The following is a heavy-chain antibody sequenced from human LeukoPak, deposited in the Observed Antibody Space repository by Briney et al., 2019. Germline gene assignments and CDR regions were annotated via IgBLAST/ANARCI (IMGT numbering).Heavy chain of an antibody. CDR3: ARDSVSRRYLDL. CDR1: GGTFSSYA. V-gene: IGHV1-69*13. D-gene: IGHD5/OR15-5a*01. Sequence: SVKVSCKASGGTFSSYAISWVRQAPGQGLEWMGGIIPIFGTANYAQKFQGRVTITADESTSTAYMELSSLRAEDTAVYYCARDSVSRRYLDLRGRGTLVTVSS. J-gene: IGHJ2*01. CDR2: IIPIFGTA.